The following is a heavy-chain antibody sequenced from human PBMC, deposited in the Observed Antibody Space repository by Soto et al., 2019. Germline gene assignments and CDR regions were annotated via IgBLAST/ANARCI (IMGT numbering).Heavy chain of an antibody. Sequence: GGSLRLSCAASGFTFSSYAMSWVRQAPGKGLEWVSAISGSGGSTYYADSVKGRLTISRDNSKNTLYLQMNSLRAEDTAVYYCASKPGGEFFDYWGQGTLVTVSS. V-gene: IGHV3-23*01. J-gene: IGHJ4*02. CDR2: ISGSGGST. D-gene: IGHD3-10*01. CDR3: ASKPGGEFFDY. CDR1: GFTFSSYA.